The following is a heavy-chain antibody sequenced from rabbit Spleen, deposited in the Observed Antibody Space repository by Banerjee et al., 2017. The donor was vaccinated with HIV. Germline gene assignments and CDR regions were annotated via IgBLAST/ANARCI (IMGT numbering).Heavy chain of an antibody. CDR1: EFSFSSGYD. CDR2: IGTGTGSA. Sequence: QSLEESGGGLVQPEGSLTLTCTASEFSFSSGYDMCWVRQAPGKGLEWIGCIGTGTGSAYYANWAKGRFTISNDNAQNTVFLQMTSLTVADTATYFCARDPAYSSGSGSAIPDWWGPGTLVTV. D-gene: IGHD1-1*01. J-gene: IGHJ4*01. CDR3: ARDPAYSSGSGSAIPDW. V-gene: IGHV1S40*01.